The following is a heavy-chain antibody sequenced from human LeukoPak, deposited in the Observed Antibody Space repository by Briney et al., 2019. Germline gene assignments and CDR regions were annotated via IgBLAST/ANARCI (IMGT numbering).Heavy chain of an antibody. CDR3: AGTYRSRSDY. D-gene: IGHD5-18*01. V-gene: IGHV4-39*07. J-gene: IGHJ4*02. Sequence: PSETLSLTCTVSGGSISSSSYYWGWIRQPPGKGLEWIGSIYYSGSTNYNPSLKSRVTISVDTSKNQFSLKLSSVTAADTAVYYCAGTYRSRSDYWGQGTLVTVSS. CDR2: IYYSGST. CDR1: GGSISSSSYY.